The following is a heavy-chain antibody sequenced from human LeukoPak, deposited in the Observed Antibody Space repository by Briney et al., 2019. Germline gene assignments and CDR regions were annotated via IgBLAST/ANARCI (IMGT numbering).Heavy chain of an antibody. CDR3: VRQYYYGSGSYMADY. Sequence: GESLKISCKGSGCSFTSYWISWVRQMPGKGLEWMGRIDPSDSYTNYSPSFQGHVTISADKSISTAYLQWSSLKASDTAMYYCVRQYYYGSGSYMADYWGQGTLVTVSS. D-gene: IGHD3-10*01. V-gene: IGHV5-10-1*01. CDR2: IDPSDSYT. J-gene: IGHJ4*02. CDR1: GCSFTSYW.